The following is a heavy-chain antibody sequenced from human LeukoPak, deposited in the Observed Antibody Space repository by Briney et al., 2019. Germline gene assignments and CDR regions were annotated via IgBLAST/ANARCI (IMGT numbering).Heavy chain of an antibody. CDR1: GFTFSSYS. CDR2: ISSSSSYI. Sequence: GGSLRLSCAASGFTFSSYSMNWVRQAPGKGLEWVSSISSSSSYIYYADSVKGRFTIPRDNAKNSLYLQMNSLRAEDTAVYYCARGSGYVCYFDYWGQGTLVTVSS. V-gene: IGHV3-21*01. CDR3: ARGSGYVCYFDY. J-gene: IGHJ4*02. D-gene: IGHD5-12*01.